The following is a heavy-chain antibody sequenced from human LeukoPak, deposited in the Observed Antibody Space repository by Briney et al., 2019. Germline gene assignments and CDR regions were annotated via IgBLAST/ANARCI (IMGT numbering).Heavy chain of an antibody. D-gene: IGHD3-10*01. Sequence: GRSLRLSCAASGFTFSSYGMHWVRQAPGKGLEWVAVISYDGSNKYYADSVKGQFTISRDNAKRLLYLQMDSLGEEDTAVYYCARTRGAGPGGHFDSWGQGVLVIVSS. CDR2: ISYDGSNK. V-gene: IGHV3-30*03. J-gene: IGHJ4*02. CDR1: GFTFSSYG. CDR3: ARTRGAGPGGHFDS.